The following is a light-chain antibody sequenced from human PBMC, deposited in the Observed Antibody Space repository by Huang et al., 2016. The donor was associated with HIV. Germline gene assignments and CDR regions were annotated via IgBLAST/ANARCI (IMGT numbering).Light chain of an antibody. CDR3: QQRSNWPPYT. CDR1: QSVSRY. CDR2: DAS. Sequence: EIVLTQSPATLSLSPGERVTLSCRASQSVSRYLAWYQQKPGQAPRLLIYDASNRATGIPARFSGSGYGTDFTLTISSLEPEDFAVYYCQQRSNWPPYTFGQGTKLEIK. J-gene: IGKJ2*01. V-gene: IGKV3-11*01.